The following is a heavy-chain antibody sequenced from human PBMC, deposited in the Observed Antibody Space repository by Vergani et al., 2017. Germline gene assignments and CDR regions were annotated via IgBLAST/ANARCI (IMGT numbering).Heavy chain of an antibody. CDR1: GRSISTFY. D-gene: IGHD4-23*01. CDR3: ARGDYGGPKSDAFDV. J-gene: IGHJ3*01. Sequence: QVQLQESGPGLVKPSETLSLSCIISGRSISTFYWSWIRQPPGKGLELIGYVFHSGCTNYSPSLKSRVTIALDTSKSQFSLRLTSVTAADTAVYYWARGDYGGPKSDAFDVWGQGTVVTVSS. CDR2: VFHSGCT. V-gene: IGHV4-59*01.